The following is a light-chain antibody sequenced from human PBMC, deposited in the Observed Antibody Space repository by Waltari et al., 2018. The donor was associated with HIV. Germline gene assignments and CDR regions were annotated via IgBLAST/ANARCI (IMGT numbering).Light chain of an antibody. V-gene: IGKV3-11*01. CDR1: QSFSRY. J-gene: IGKJ4*01. CDR3: QQRSNWPPGNT. Sequence: EIVLTQSPATLSLSSGDRATLSCTASQSFSRYLAWYQQKPGQAPRLLIYDASNRATGIPARFSGSGSGTDFTLTISSLEPEDFAVYYCQQRSNWPPGNTFGGGTKVEIK. CDR2: DAS.